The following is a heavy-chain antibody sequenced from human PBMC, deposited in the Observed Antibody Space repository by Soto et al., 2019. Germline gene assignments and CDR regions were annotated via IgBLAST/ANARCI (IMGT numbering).Heavy chain of an antibody. Sequence: PGGSLRLSCAASGFTCSSYGMHWVRQAPGKGLEWVAVISYDGSNKYYADSVKGRFTISRDNSKNTLYLQMNSLRAEDTAVYYCAKDLLAVAAKTYDAFDIWGQGTMVTVSS. D-gene: IGHD6-19*01. V-gene: IGHV3-30*18. J-gene: IGHJ3*02. CDR1: GFTCSSYG. CDR3: AKDLLAVAAKTYDAFDI. CDR2: ISYDGSNK.